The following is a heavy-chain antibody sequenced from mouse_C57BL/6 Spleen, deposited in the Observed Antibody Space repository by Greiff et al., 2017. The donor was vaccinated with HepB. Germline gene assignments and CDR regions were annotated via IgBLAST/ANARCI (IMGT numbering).Heavy chain of an antibody. J-gene: IGHJ4*01. CDR3: AKDDGYYVGYAMDY. CDR2: ISSGSSTI. D-gene: IGHD2-3*01. V-gene: IGHV5-17*01. Sequence: EVKLQESGGGLVKPGGSLKLSCAASGFTFSDYGMHWVRQAPEKGLEWVAYISSGSSTIYYADTVKGRFTISRDNAKNTLFLQMTSLRSEDTAMYYCAKDDGYYVGYAMDYWGQGTSVTVSS. CDR1: GFTFSDYG.